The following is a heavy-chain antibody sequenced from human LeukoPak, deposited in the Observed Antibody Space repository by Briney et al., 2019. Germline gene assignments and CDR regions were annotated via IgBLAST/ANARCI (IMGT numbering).Heavy chain of an antibody. V-gene: IGHV5-51*01. CDR1: GYRFTNYW. CDR3: ARLPFLEWLPLDH. J-gene: IGHJ4*02. D-gene: IGHD3-3*01. Sequence: GESLKISCKTSGYRFTNYWIGWVRQMPGKGLEWVGIMYPADSDTRYSPSFKGQVTFSADKSIGTAYLQWSSLKASDTAMYYCARLPFLEWLPLDHWGQGTQVTVSS. CDR2: MYPADSDT.